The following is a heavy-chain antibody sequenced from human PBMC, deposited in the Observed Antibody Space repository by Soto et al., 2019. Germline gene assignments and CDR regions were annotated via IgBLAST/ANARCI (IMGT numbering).Heavy chain of an antibody. CDR2: IYWDDDK. J-gene: IGHJ4*02. CDR3: AHRPGWTNPFDY. V-gene: IGHV2-5*02. D-gene: IGHD6-19*01. Sequence: QITLKESGPTLVKPTQTLTLTCTFSGFSLSTSGVGVDWIRQPPGKALEWLALIYWDDDKRYSPSLKSRPTIXQXXSKNQVVRTMTNMDPVDTATYSCAHRPGWTNPFDYWGQGTLVTVSS. CDR1: GFSLSTSGVG.